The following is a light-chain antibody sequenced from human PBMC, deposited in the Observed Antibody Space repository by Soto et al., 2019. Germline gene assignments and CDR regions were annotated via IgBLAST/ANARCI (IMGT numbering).Light chain of an antibody. CDR1: QSVSGY. Sequence: EIVLTQSPATLSLSPGERATLSCRASQSVSGYLAWYQQKPGQAPRLLIYDASNRATGIPARFSGSGSGTDFTLTISSLEPEDFAVYYCRQRSKWPRTFGQGTKVDIK. CDR2: DAS. J-gene: IGKJ1*01. V-gene: IGKV3-11*01. CDR3: RQRSKWPRT.